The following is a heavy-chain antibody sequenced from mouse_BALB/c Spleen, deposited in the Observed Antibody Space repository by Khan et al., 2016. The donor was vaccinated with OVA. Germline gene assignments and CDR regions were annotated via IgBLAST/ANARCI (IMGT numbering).Heavy chain of an antibody. Sequence: QVQLKQSGAELVRPGASVKLSCKTSGYIFTSYWIHWVKQRSGQGLEWIARIYPGTGSTYYNEKFKGKVTLTADKSSSTAYMQLSSLKSEDSTVYCCARVDSSGYNYAMDYWGQGTSVTVSS. CDR2: IYPGTGST. CDR1: GYIFTSYW. V-gene: IGHV1-76*01. D-gene: IGHD3-2*01. J-gene: IGHJ4*01. CDR3: ARVDSSGYNYAMDY.